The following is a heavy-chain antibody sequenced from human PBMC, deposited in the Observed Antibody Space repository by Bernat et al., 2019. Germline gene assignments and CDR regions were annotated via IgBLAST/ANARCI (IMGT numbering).Heavy chain of an antibody. V-gene: IGHV1-46*01. CDR3: ARDDHYYDSRSSWTYSYYYMDV. J-gene: IGHJ6*03. CDR2: INPSGGST. D-gene: IGHD3-10*01. CDR1: GYTFTNYY. Sequence: QVQLVQSGAEVKKPGASVKVSCKASGYTFTNYYMHWVRQAPGQGLEWMGIINPSGGSTNYAQKFQGRVTMTRDTSTSTVYMELSSLRSEDTAVYFCARDDHYYDSRSSWTYSYYYMDVWGKGTTVTVSS.